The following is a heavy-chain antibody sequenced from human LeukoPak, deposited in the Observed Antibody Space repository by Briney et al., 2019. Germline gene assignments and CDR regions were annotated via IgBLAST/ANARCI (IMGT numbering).Heavy chain of an antibody. D-gene: IGHD3-16*02. J-gene: IGHJ5*02. CDR1: GGSFSGYY. Sequence: ASETLSLTCAVYGGSFSGYYWSWIRQPPGKGLEWIGEINHSGSTNYNPSLKSRVTISVDTSKNQFSLKLSFVTAADTAVYYCARGRLITFGGVIVKPWFDPWGQGTLVTVSS. V-gene: IGHV4-34*01. CDR2: INHSGST. CDR3: ARGRLITFGGVIVKPWFDP.